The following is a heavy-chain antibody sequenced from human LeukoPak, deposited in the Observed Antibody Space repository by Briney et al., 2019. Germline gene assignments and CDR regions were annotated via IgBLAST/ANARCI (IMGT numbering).Heavy chain of an antibody. CDR3: ARTGGNFDY. CDR1: GGSFSGYY. Sequence: SETLSLTCAVYGGSFSGYYWSWIRQPPGKGLEWIGEINHSGSTNYNPSLKSQVTISVDTSKNQFSLKLSSVTAADTAVYYCARTGGNFDYWGQGTLVTVSS. J-gene: IGHJ4*02. D-gene: IGHD1-14*01. V-gene: IGHV4-34*01. CDR2: INHSGST.